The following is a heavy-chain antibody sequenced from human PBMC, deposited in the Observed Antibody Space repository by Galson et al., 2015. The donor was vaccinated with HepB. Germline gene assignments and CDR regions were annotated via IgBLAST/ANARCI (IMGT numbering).Heavy chain of an antibody. D-gene: IGHD2-15*01. Sequence: LRLSCAASGFTFTRYAMTWVRQAPGKGLEWVSSITSSGANTYYTDSVKGRFTTSRDNSRNTLLLQLNSLRAEDTAVYYCAKDGIMVANNPYQLHFWGQGTLVSVSS. CDR1: GFTFTRYA. CDR3: AKDGIMVANNPYQLHF. J-gene: IGHJ4*02. V-gene: IGHV3-23*01. CDR2: ITSSGANT.